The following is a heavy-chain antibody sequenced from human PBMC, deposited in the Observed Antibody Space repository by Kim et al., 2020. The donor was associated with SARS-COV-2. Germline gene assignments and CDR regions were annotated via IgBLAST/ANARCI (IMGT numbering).Heavy chain of an antibody. Sequence: GGSLRLSCAASGFTFSSYGMHWVRQAPGKGLEWVAVISYDGSNKYYADSVKGRFTISRDNSKNTLYLQMNSLRAEDTAVYYCAKGYKDIVVVPAAASGMDVWGQGTTVTVSS. V-gene: IGHV3-30*18. CDR3: AKGYKDIVVVPAAASGMDV. CDR2: ISYDGSNK. D-gene: IGHD2-2*01. CDR1: GFTFSSYG. J-gene: IGHJ6*02.